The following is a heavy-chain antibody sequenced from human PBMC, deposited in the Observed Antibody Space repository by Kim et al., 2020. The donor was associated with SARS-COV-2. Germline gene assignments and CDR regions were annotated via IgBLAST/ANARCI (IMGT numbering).Heavy chain of an antibody. Sequence: SVKVSCKASGGTFSSYAISWVRQAPGQGLEWMGGIIPIFGTANYAQKFQGRVTITADESTSTAYMELSSLRSEDTAVDYCARARGVPYYYDSSGYYNFDYWGQGTLVTVSS. CDR2: IIPIFGTA. CDR3: ARARGVPYYYDSSGYYNFDY. D-gene: IGHD3-22*01. CDR1: GGTFSSYA. V-gene: IGHV1-69*13. J-gene: IGHJ4*02.